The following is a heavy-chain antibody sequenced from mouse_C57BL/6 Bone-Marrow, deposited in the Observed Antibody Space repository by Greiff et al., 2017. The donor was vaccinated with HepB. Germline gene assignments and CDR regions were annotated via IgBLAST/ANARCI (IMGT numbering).Heavy chain of an antibody. Sequence: EVMLVESGEGLVKPGGSLKLSCAASGFTFSSYAMSWVRQTPEKRLEWVAYISSGGDYIYYADTVKGRFTISRDNARNTLYLQMSSLKSEDTAMYYCTRDKGYLFAYWGQGTLVTVSA. V-gene: IGHV5-9-1*02. CDR3: TRDKGYLFAY. D-gene: IGHD3-2*02. CDR1: GFTFSSYA. CDR2: ISSGGDYI. J-gene: IGHJ3*01.